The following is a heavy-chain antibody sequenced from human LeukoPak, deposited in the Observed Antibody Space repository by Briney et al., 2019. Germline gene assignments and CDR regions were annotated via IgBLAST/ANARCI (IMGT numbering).Heavy chain of an antibody. CDR1: GYTFTGYY. V-gene: IGHV1-2*02. D-gene: IGHD4-23*01. CDR2: INPNSGGT. Sequence: GASVKVSCKASGYTFTGYYMHWVRQAPGQGLEWMGWINPNSGGTNYAQKFQGRVTMTRDTSISTAYMEVSRLRSDDTAVYYCARMYGLRWWSYYYMDVWGKGTTVTVSS. J-gene: IGHJ6*03. CDR3: ARMYGLRWWSYYYMDV.